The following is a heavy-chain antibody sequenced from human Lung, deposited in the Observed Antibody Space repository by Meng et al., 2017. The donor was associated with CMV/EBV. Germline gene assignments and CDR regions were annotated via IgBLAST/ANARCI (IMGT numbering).Heavy chain of an antibody. Sequence: GESLKISCKGSGYMFSVYWIAWVRQMPGKDLEWVGIVYPGDSGTRYSPSLQGQVTISVDKSISTAYLQWSSLRASDTAIYYCARQGHGVPLDFWGQGTLVTVSS. J-gene: IGHJ4*02. CDR1: GYMFSVYW. D-gene: IGHD2-8*01. CDR3: ARQGHGVPLDF. CDR2: VYPGDSGT. V-gene: IGHV5-51*01.